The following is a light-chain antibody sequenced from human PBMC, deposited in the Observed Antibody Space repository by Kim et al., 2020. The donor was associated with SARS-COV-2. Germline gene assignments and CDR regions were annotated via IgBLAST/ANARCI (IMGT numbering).Light chain of an antibody. J-gene: IGLJ2*01. CDR2: LNSDGSH. V-gene: IGLV4-69*01. Sequence: QLVLNQSPSASASLGASVKLTCTLSSGHSSYAIAWHQQQPEKGPRYLMKLNSDGSHSKGDGIPDRFSGSSSGAERYLTISSLQSEDEADYYCQTWGTGSVVFGGGTQLTVL. CDR3: QTWGTGSVV. CDR1: SGHSSYA.